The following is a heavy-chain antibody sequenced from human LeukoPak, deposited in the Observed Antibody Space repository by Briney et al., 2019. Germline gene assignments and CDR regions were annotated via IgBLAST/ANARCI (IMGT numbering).Heavy chain of an antibody. CDR2: VSDSGST. V-gene: IGHV4-59*08. CDR1: GGSIISYY. D-gene: IGHD3-16*01. CDR3: ARLNMLVVGDIMDV. Sequence: PSETLSLTCTVSGGSIISYYWSWIRQSPGKGLEWIGYVSDSGSTNYNPSLKSRVIISLDTSKSRFSLKLSSVTAADTAVYYCARLNMLVVGDIMDVWRQGTTVIVS. J-gene: IGHJ6*02.